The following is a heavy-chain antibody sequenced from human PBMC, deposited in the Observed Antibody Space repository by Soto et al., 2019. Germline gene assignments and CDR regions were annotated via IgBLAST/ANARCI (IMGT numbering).Heavy chain of an antibody. CDR3: AKHQYSFAHYIDH. V-gene: IGHV3-23*01. CDR1: GFDFSGYA. D-gene: IGHD5-12*01. CDR2: ITGGGTSI. Sequence: PGGSPRLSCAASGFDFSGYAMSWVRQAPGKGLQWVSVITGGGTSIYYAASVKGRFSIARDKSSNTLVLHMSSLRAEDTALYYCAKHQYSFAHYIDHWGQGTQVTVSS. J-gene: IGHJ4*02.